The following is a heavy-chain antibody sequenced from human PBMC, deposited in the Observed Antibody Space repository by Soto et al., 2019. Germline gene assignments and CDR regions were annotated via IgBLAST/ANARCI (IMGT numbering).Heavy chain of an antibody. CDR1: GFIFSSYS. J-gene: IGHJ6*02. CDR3: ARAYFYYGMDV. CDR2: ISGSSATI. Sequence: EVPLVESGGALAQPGGSLSLSCAASGFIFSSYSINWVRQAPGKGLEWLSYISGSSATIYYADCVKGRFTISRDNAQNSLYLQMNSLRAEDTAVYYCARAYFYYGMDVWGQGTTVTDSS. V-gene: IGHV3-48*01.